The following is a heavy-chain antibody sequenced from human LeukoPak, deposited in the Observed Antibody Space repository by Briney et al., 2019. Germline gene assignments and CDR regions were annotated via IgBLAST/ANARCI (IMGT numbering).Heavy chain of an antibody. Sequence: GGSLRLSCAASGFIFSDSWMHWVRQGPGMGLVWVSRINIYGNITTYADSVKGRFTVSRDNAKNTLDLQMNSLRAEDTAVYYCARDRRAVTGTYFDYWGQGTLVTVSS. V-gene: IGHV3-74*01. J-gene: IGHJ4*02. CDR3: ARDRRAVTGTYFDY. D-gene: IGHD6-19*01. CDR2: INIYGNIT. CDR1: GFIFSDSW.